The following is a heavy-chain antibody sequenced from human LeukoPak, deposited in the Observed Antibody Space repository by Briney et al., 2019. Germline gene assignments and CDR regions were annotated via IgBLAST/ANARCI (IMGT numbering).Heavy chain of an antibody. Sequence: SGGSLSLSCATSGFNFNSKWMTWARQVPGKGLEWVANINQDGSEKYHGDSVKGRFTISRDNAKSSLFLEMSSLRAEDTAVYYCADPPSDFWGQGTLVAVSS. CDR3: ADPPSDF. CDR1: GFNFNSKW. V-gene: IGHV3-7*01. CDR2: INQDGSEK. J-gene: IGHJ4*02.